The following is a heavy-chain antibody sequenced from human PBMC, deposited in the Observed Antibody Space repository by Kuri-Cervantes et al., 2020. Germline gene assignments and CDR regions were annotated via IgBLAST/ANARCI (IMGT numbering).Heavy chain of an antibody. V-gene: IGHV4-39*07. D-gene: IGHD6-13*01. CDR3: ARSSSSWYYFDY. J-gene: IGHJ4*02. Sequence: SGPTLVKPTQTLTLTCTFSGFSLSTSGMCVSWIRQPPGKGLEWIGSIYYSGSTYYNPSLKSRVTISVDTSKNQFSLKLSSVTAADTAVYYCARSSSSWYYFDYWGQGTLVTVSS. CDR1: GFSLSTSGMC. CDR2: IYYSGST.